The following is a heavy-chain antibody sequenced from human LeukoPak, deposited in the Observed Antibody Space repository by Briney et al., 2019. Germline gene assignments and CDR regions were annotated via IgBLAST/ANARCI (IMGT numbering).Heavy chain of an antibody. J-gene: IGHJ6*02. CDR3: ARDETDYYYYGMDV. Sequence: GGSLRLSCAASGFTFSSYGMHWVRQAPGKGLEWVAVISYDGSNKYYADSVKGRFTISRDNSKNTLYLQMNSLRAEDTAVYYCARDETDYYYYGMDVWGQGTTVTVSS. CDR2: ISYDGSNK. CDR1: GFTFSSYG. V-gene: IGHV3-30*19.